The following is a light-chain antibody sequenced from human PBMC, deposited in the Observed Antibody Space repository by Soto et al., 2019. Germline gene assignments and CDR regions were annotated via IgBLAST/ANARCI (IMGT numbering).Light chain of an antibody. CDR1: QSISSW. CDR2: KSS. Sequence: DIQMTQSPSTLSASVGDRVTITCRSSQSISSWLAWYQQKPGKAPKLLIYKSSSLESGVPSRFSGSGSGTEFTLTISSLQPDDFATYYCQQYNSFTWTFGQGPKVEIQ. CDR3: QQYNSFTWT. J-gene: IGKJ1*01. V-gene: IGKV1-5*03.